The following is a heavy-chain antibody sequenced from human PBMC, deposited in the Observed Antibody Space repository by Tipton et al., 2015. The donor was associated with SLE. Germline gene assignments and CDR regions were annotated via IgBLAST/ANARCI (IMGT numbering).Heavy chain of an antibody. CDR2: INHSGST. CDR1: GGSFSGYY. Sequence: LRLSCAVYGGSFSGYYWSWIRQPPGKGLEWIVEINHSGSTNYNPSLKSRVTISVDTSKNQFSLKLSSVTAADTAVYYCARQGTGAPDAFDIWGQGTMVTVSS. D-gene: IGHD2-8*02. V-gene: IGHV4-34*01. J-gene: IGHJ3*02. CDR3: ARQGTGAPDAFDI.